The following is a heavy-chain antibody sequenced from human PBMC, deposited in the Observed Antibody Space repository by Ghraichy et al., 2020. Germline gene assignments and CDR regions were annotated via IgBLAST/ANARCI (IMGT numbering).Heavy chain of an antibody. D-gene: IGHD2-2*01. J-gene: IGHJ4*02. CDR3: ARGRGYCSSTSCYLSDFDY. CDR1: GGSFSGYY. V-gene: IGHV4-34*01. CDR2: INHSGST. Sequence: SETLSLTCAVYGGSFSGYYWSWIRQPPGKGLEWIGEINHSGSTNYNPSLKSRVTISVDTSKNQFSLKLSSVTAADTAVYYCARGRGYCSSTSCYLSDFDYWGQGTLVTVSS.